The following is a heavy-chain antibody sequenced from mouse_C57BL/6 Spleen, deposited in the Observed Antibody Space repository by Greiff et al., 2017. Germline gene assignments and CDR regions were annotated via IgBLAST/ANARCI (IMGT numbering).Heavy chain of an antibody. J-gene: IGHJ4*01. V-gene: IGHV1-39*01. CDR2: INLNYGTT. CDR3: ARTYYSNYDYAMDY. CDR1: GYSFTDYN. Sequence: VQLQQSGPELVKPGASVKISCKASGYSFTDYNMNWVKQSNGKSLEWIGVINLNYGTTSYNQKFKGKATLTVDQSSSTAYMQLNSLTSEDSAVYYCARTYYSNYDYAMDYWGQGTSVTVSS. D-gene: IGHD2-5*01.